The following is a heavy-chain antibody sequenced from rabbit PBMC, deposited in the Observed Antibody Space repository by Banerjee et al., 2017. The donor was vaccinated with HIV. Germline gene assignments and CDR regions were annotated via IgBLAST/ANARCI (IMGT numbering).Heavy chain of an antibody. CDR3: ARDLAGVIGWNFNL. D-gene: IGHD4-1*01. V-gene: IGHV1S7*01. Sequence: QLEESGGGLVQPGGTLKLSCTVSGFSLSKNDMNWVRQAPGKGLEWIGCIYAGSGNTYYANWVNGRFTISRDNAQNTLFLQLISLTAADTATYFCARDLAGVIGWNFNLWGPGTLVTVS. J-gene: IGHJ4*01. CDR2: IYAGSGNT. CDR1: GFSLSKND.